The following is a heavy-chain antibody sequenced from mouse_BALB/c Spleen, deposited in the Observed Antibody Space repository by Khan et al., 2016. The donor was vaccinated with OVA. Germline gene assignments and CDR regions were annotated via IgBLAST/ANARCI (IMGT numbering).Heavy chain of an antibody. CDR2: ISYRGRT. D-gene: IGHD1-1*01. CDR3: ARSVTITTVVATDFDY. V-gene: IGHV3-2*02. Sequence: EVQLVESGPGLVKPSQSLSLTCTVTGYSITGDYAWNWIRQFPGNKLGWMGYISYRGRTSYNQSLKSRISIPRDTSKNQFFLQLNSVTTEDTATYYCARSVTITTVVATDFDYWGQGTTLTVSS. CDR1: GYSITGDYA. J-gene: IGHJ2*01.